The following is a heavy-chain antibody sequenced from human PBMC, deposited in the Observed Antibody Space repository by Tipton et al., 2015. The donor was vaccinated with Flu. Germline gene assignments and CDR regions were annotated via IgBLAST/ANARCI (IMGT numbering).Heavy chain of an antibody. D-gene: IGHD2-2*01. CDR2: IKQDGSEK. CDR3: ARAMSGYCSSTSCYLYYFDY. V-gene: IGHV3-7*01. J-gene: IGHJ4*02. CDR1: GFTFSSYW. Sequence: SLRLSCAASGFTFSSYWMSWVRLAPGKGLEWVANIKQDGSEKYYVDSVKGRFTISRDNAKNSLYLQMNSLRAEDTAVYYCARAMSGYCSSTSCYLYYFDYWGQGTLVTVSS.